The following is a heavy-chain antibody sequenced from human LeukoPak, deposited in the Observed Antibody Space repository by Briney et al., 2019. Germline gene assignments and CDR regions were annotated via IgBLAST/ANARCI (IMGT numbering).Heavy chain of an antibody. D-gene: IGHD5-12*01. CDR3: ATGRGSGYDLYYFDY. CDR1: GYTLTELS. Sequence: GASVKVSCKVSGYTLTELSMHWVRQAPGKGLEWMGGFDPEDGETIYAQKFQGRVTMTEDTSTDTAYMELGSLRSEDTAVYYCATGRGSGYDLYYFDYWGQGTLVTVSS. J-gene: IGHJ4*02. V-gene: IGHV1-24*01. CDR2: FDPEDGET.